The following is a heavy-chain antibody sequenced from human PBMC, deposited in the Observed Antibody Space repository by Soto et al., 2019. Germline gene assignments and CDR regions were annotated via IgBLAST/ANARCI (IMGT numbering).Heavy chain of an antibody. CDR3: ARHNRDGSYGALKAPFDY. Sequence: QLHLQESGPGLVKPSETLSLTCSVSGGSTNSRSYYWAWIRQPPGKGLEWIASIYYTGSIYYNPSLKSRVTMSVDTSENQFSLGLMSVTAADTAVYYCARHNRDGSYGALKAPFDYWGQGARVTVSS. CDR1: GGSTNSRSYY. CDR2: IYYTGSI. D-gene: IGHD4-17*01. J-gene: IGHJ4*02. V-gene: IGHV4-39*01.